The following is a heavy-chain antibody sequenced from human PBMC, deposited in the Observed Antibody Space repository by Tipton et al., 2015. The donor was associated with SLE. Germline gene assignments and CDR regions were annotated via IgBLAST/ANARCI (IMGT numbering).Heavy chain of an antibody. V-gene: IGHV3-30*02. Sequence: SLRLSCAASGFTFSSYGMHWVRQAPGKGLEWVAFIRYDGSNKYYADSVKGRFTISRDNSKNTLYLQMNSLRAEDTAVYYCAKDGGILTWYFDLWGRGTLVTVSS. D-gene: IGHD6-13*01. CDR3: AKDGGILTWYFDL. CDR2: IRYDGSNK. CDR1: GFTFSSYG. J-gene: IGHJ2*01.